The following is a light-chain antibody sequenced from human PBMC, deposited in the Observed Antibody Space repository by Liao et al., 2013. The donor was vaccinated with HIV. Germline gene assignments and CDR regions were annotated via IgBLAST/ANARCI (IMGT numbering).Light chain of an antibody. Sequence: SYELTQAPSVSVPPGQTASITCSGDKLGNKYTCWYQHQDTYRPSGIPERFSGSNSGNTATLTISGTQPMDEADYYCQAWDRNTAIFGGGTKLTVL. J-gene: IGLJ2*01. CDR1: KLGNKY. CDR3: QAWDRNTAI. CDR2: QDT. V-gene: IGLV3-1*01.